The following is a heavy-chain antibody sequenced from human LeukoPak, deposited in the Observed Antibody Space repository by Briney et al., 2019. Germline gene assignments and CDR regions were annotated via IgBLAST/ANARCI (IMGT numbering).Heavy chain of an antibody. Sequence: PGGSLRLSCVASGFSFSSYVMRWVRQAPGKGLEWVANINQDGSEEFYVDSLKGRFTISRDNAKNSLYLQINSLRADDTAIYYCARDSGRFYIDYWGQGTLVTVSS. J-gene: IGHJ4*02. CDR2: INQDGSEE. D-gene: IGHD1-26*01. CDR1: GFSFSSYV. V-gene: IGHV3-7*03. CDR3: ARDSGRFYIDY.